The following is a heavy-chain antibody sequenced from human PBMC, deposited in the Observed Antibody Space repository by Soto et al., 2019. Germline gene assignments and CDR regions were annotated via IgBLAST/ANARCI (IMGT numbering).Heavy chain of an antibody. V-gene: IGHV3-53*01. J-gene: IGHJ4*02. CDR3: ARDDY. Sequence: PGGSLRLSCAASGFIVSSNYMSWVRQAPGKGLEWVSGIYSDGSTYYADSVKGRFTISRDNSKNTLHLQMNSLRAEDTALYYCARDDYWGQGTLVTVSS. CDR2: IYSDGST. CDR1: GFIVSSNY.